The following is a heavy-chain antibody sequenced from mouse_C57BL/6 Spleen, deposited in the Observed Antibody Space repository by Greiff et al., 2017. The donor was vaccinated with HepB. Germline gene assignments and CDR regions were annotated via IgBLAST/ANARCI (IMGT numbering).Heavy chain of an antibody. J-gene: IGHJ4*01. CDR2: ISRGGDYI. CDR3: TRVPHYSGSNYDYAMDY. V-gene: IGHV5-9-1*02. Sequence: EVKLVESGAGLVKPGGSLKLSCAASGFTFSSYAMSWVRQTPEKRLEWVAYISRGGDYIYYADTVKGRSTISRDNARNTLYLQMRSLKSEDTAMYYCTRVPHYSGSNYDYAMDYWGQGTSVTVSS. D-gene: IGHD1-1*01. CDR1: GFTFSSYA.